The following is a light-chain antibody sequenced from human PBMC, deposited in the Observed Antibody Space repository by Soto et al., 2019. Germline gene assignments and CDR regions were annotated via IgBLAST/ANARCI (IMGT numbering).Light chain of an antibody. V-gene: IGLV2-14*01. CDR1: SSDVGGYDY. Sequence: QSALTQPASVSGSPGQSITISCTGSSSDVGGYDYVSWYQKCPGKAPKLIIYQVVNRPSGVSDRFSGSKSGKTASLTIYGLQADDDADYYFGSYTSSTTVVFGGGTKVTVL. CDR2: QVV. J-gene: IGLJ2*01. CDR3: GSYTSSTTVV.